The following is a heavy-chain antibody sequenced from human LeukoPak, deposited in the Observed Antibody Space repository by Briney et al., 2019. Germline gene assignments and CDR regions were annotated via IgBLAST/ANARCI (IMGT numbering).Heavy chain of an antibody. D-gene: IGHD3-22*01. CDR2: IYTSGST. J-gene: IGHJ3*02. Sequence: PSQTLSLTCTVSGGSISSGSYYWSWIRQPAGKGLEWIGRIYTSGSTNYNPSLKSRVTISVDTSKNQFSLKLSSVTAADTAVYYCARGPYSYDSSGAFDIWGQGTMVTVSS. V-gene: IGHV4-61*02. CDR1: GGSISSGSYY. CDR3: ARGPYSYDSSGAFDI.